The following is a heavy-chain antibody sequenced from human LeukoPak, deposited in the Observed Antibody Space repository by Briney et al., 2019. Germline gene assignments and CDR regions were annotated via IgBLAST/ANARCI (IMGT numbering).Heavy chain of an antibody. CDR3: ARDGGDTAMGTLPFDY. CDR1: EFHFSSYT. Sequence: PGGSLRLSCAASEFHFSSYTMHWVRQAPGKGLEWVALISYDGSNQYYADSVKGRFTISRDNSKNSLYLQMNSLRAEDTAVYYCARDGGDTAMGTLPFDYWGQGTLVTVSS. V-gene: IGHV3-30-3*01. J-gene: IGHJ4*02. CDR2: ISYDGSNQ. D-gene: IGHD5-18*01.